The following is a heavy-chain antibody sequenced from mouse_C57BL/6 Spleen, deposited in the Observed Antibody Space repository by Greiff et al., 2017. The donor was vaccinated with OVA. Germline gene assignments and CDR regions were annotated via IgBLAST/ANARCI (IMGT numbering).Heavy chain of an antibody. J-gene: IGHJ4*01. V-gene: IGHV1-64*01. Sequence: QVQLKQSGAELVKPGASVKLSCKASGYTFTSYWMHWVKQRPGQGLEWIGMIHPNSGSTNYNEKFKSKATLTVDKSSSTAYMQLSSLTSEDSAVYYCARGITGTFYAMDYWGQGTSVTVSS. CDR3: ARGITGTFYAMDY. CDR1: GYTFTSYW. D-gene: IGHD4-1*01. CDR2: IHPNSGST.